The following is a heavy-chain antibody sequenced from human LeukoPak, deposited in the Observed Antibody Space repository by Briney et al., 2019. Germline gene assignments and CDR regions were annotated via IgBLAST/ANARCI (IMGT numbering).Heavy chain of an antibody. CDR1: GFTFSTYG. CDR3: AKVFFSGSYYAASDY. CDR2: ISYDGSNK. D-gene: IGHD1-26*01. Sequence: GRSLRLSCAASGFTFSTYGMHWVRQAPGRGLEWVAVISYDGSNKYYADSVKGRFTISRDNSKNTLYLQMNSLGAEDTAVYYCAKVFFSGSYYAASDYWGQGTLATVSS. J-gene: IGHJ4*02. V-gene: IGHV3-30*18.